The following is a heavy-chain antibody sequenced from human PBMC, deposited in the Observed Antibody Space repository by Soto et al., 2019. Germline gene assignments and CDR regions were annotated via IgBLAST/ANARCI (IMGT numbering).Heavy chain of an antibody. V-gene: IGHV3-23*01. CDR3: AKYTHVVVTGYFDY. CDR2: ISGSGGST. CDR1: GFTFNNYA. J-gene: IGHJ4*02. D-gene: IGHD2-21*02. Sequence: GGSLRLSCAASGFTFNNYAMSWVRQAPGKGLEWVSGISGSGGSTYYADSVRGRFTISRDNSMNTLLLQMNSLRAEDVAVYDCAKYTHVVVTGYFDYWGQGALVTVSS.